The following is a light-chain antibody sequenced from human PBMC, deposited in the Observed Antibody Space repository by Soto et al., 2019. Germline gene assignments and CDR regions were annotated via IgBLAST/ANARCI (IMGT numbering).Light chain of an antibody. CDR2: EAS. J-gene: IGKJ1*01. V-gene: IGKV3-11*01. CDR3: HQRQRSPRT. CDR1: QTVGVR. Sequence: EILFTQSPATLSSSPGERATLSCRASQTVGVRLAWYQHKPGQAPRLIIYEASNRDAGIPARFSGSGSGTDFTLTITRLEPEDFSFYYCHQRQRSPRTFGQGTKVDIK.